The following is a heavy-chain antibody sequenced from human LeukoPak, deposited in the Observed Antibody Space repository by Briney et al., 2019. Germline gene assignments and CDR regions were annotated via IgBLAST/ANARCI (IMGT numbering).Heavy chain of an antibody. J-gene: IGHJ4*02. V-gene: IGHV3-74*01. CDR3: AREDTANLDS. D-gene: IGHD5-18*01. CDR1: GFTFSSHW. CDR2: ISSDASST. Sequence: GALRLSCAASGFTFSSHWMHWVRQAPGKGLVWVSRISSDASSTSYADSVKGRFTISRDNAKNTLYLQMNSLRAEDTAVYYCAREDTANLDSWGQGTLVTVSS.